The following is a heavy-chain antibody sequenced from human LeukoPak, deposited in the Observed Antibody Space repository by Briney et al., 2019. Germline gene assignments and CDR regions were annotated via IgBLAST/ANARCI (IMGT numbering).Heavy chain of an antibody. D-gene: IGHD2-8*01. CDR1: GFTFSNSA. CDR3: ARDRMRLAALYYYYGMDV. CDR2: LSGSGITT. Sequence: PGGSLRLSCAASGFTFSNSAMSWVRQAPGKGLEWVSTLSGSGITTYYADSVKGRFTISRDNSKNTLYLQMNSLRAEDTAVYYCARDRMRLAALYYYYGMDVWGQGTTVTVSS. J-gene: IGHJ6*02. V-gene: IGHV3-23*01.